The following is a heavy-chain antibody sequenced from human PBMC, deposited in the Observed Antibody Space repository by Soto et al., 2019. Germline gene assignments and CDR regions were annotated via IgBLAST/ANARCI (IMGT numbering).Heavy chain of an antibody. Sequence: QVQLVQSGAEVKKPGSSVKVSCKASGGTFSSYAISWVRQAPGQGLEWIGGIIPISDTTNYSQKFQGRVTITADESTSPAYMERSSLRSEDTAVYYCARSQGSSTSLEIYYYYYYGMDVWGQGTTVTVSS. V-gene: IGHV1-69*01. CDR1: GGTFSSYA. CDR3: ARSQGSSTSLEIYYYYYYGMDV. J-gene: IGHJ6*02. CDR2: IIPISDTT. D-gene: IGHD2-2*01.